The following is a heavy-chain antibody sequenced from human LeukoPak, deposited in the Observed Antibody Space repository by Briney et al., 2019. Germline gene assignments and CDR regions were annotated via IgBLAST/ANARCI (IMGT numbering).Heavy chain of an antibody. D-gene: IGHD4-17*01. V-gene: IGHV4-30-4*08. CDR1: GGSISSGDYY. CDR3: ASAPYGAYAYYYMDV. J-gene: IGHJ6*03. Sequence: SQTLSLTCTVSGGSISSGDYYWSWIRQPPGKGVEWIVYIYCRGSTDYNTSVKSRVTISVDTSKNQFSLKLSSVAAADTAVYYCASAPYGAYAYYYMDVWGKGTTVTVSS. CDR2: IYCRGST.